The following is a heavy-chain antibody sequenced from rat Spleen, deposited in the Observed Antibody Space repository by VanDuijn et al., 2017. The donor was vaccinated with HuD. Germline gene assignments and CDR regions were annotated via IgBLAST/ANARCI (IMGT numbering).Heavy chain of an antibody. V-gene: IGHV5-25*01. CDR3: ANEYTTDGSLFAY. CDR2: ITSGGSNT. Sequence: EVQLVESGGGLVQPGRSLKLSCAASGFTFSSFAMAWVRQAPKKGLEWVATITSGGSNTYYPDSVKGRFTISRDNAKSTLYLQMDSLRSEDTATYYCANEYTTDGSLFAYWGQGTLVTVSS. D-gene: IGHD1-6*01. J-gene: IGHJ3*01. CDR1: GFTFSSFA.